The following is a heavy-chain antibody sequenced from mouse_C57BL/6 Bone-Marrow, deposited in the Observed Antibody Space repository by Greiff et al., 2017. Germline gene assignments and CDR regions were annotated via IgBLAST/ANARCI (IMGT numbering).Heavy chain of an antibody. J-gene: IGHJ4*01. D-gene: IGHD1-1*01. CDR3: ARVRITTDEGAMDY. CDR1: GYTFTDYN. Sequence: VQLKQSGPELVKPGASVKIPCKASGYTFTDYNMDWVKQSHGKSLEWIGDINPNNGGTIYNQKFKGKATLTVDKSSSTAYMELRSLTSEDTAVYYCARVRITTDEGAMDYWGQGTSVTVSS. CDR2: INPNNGGT. V-gene: IGHV1-18*01.